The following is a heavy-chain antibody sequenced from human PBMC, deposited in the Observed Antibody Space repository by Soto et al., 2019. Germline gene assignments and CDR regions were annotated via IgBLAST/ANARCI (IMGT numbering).Heavy chain of an antibody. CDR3: ARAWGRVFDY. Sequence: QVQLQESGPGLVKPSETLSLTCTVSGGSISSYYWSWIRQPPGKGLEWIGYIYYSGSTNYNPSHKSRVTISVDTSKNQFSLKLSSVTAADTAVYYCARAWGRVFDYWGQGTLVTVSS. CDR2: IYYSGST. CDR1: GGSISSYY. J-gene: IGHJ4*02. V-gene: IGHV4-59*01. D-gene: IGHD3-16*01.